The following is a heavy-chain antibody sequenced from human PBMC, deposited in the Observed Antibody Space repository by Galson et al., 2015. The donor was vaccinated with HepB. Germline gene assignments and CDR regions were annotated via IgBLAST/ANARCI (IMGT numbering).Heavy chain of an antibody. CDR3: VRDRGSGFGGNDVPSFDY. CDR2: ISSDSTTI. V-gene: IGHV3-48*01. J-gene: IGHJ4*02. Sequence: SLRHSCAASGFRLTDYAMNWVRRAPGKGLEWAAYISSDSTTIHYADSVKGRFTISRDNAKNSVFLQMNSLRGEDTAVYYCVRDRGSGFGGNDVPSFDYWGRGSLVTVSP. D-gene: IGHD5-12*01. CDR1: GFRLTDYA.